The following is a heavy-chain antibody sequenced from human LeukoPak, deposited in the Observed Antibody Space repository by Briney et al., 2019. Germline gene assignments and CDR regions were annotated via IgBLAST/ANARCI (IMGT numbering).Heavy chain of an antibody. Sequence: SETLSLTCAVYGGSFSGYYWIWIRQPPGKGLEWIGEINDSGSTNYNPSLKSRVTISVDTSKNQFSLKLSSVTAADTAVYYCARSPRFSMVRGAFEMDVWGKGTTVTISS. CDR1: GGSFSGYY. V-gene: IGHV4-34*01. J-gene: IGHJ6*04. D-gene: IGHD3-10*01. CDR3: ARSPRFSMVRGAFEMDV. CDR2: INDSGST.